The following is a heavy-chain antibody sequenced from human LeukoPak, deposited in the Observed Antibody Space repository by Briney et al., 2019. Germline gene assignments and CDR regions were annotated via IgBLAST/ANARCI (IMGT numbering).Heavy chain of an antibody. V-gene: IGHV1-18*01. CDR3: ARFPYWNDPNYWFDP. Sequence: ASVKVSCKASGYTFTSYGISWVRQAPGQGLEWMGWISAYNGNTNYAQKLQGRVTMTTDTSTSTAYMELRSLRSDDTAVYYCARFPYWNDPNYWFDPWGQGTLVTVSS. J-gene: IGHJ5*02. CDR2: ISAYNGNT. CDR1: GYTFTSYG. D-gene: IGHD1-1*01.